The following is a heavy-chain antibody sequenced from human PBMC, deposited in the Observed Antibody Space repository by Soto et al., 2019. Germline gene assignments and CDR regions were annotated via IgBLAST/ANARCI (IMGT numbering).Heavy chain of an antibody. Sequence: GESLKISCKGSGYSFTSYWIGWVRQMPGKGLEWMGIIYPGDSDTRYSPSFQDQVTISADKSISTAYLQWSSLKASDTAMYYCARHGYSYGSGSYYQPSPRGGMDVWGQGTTVTVSS. CDR1: GYSFTSYW. J-gene: IGHJ6*02. D-gene: IGHD3-10*01. CDR3: ARHGYSYGSGSYYQPSPRGGMDV. V-gene: IGHV5-51*01. CDR2: IYPGDSDT.